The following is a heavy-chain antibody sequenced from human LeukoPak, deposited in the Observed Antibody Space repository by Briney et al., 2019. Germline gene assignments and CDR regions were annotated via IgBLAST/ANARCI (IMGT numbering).Heavy chain of an antibody. J-gene: IGHJ5*02. CDR2: IKQDGSVQ. CDR1: GFTFSSYW. V-gene: IGHV3-7*01. Sequence: GGSLRLSCVASGFTFSSYWMSWVRQAPGKGLEWVANIKQDGSVQFYMDSLKGRFSVSRDNAKNSLYLQMNGLRVEDTAVYYCTRLQIAVAGPNWFDPWGQGTLVTVSS. D-gene: IGHD6-19*01. CDR3: TRLQIAVAGPNWFDP.